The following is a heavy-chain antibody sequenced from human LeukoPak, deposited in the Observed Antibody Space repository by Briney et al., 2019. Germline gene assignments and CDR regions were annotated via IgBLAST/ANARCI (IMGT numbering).Heavy chain of an antibody. V-gene: IGHV3-11*04. J-gene: IGHJ3*02. D-gene: IGHD1-7*01. Sequence: PGGSLRLSCAASGFTFSNYYMSWIRQAPGKGLEWLSYISSSGDMKYYSDSVKGRFTISRDNAKNSLYLQMNSLRAEDTAVYYCARDSGNYLDAFDIWGQGTMVTVSS. CDR1: GFTFSNYY. CDR2: ISSSGDMK. CDR3: ARDSGNYLDAFDI.